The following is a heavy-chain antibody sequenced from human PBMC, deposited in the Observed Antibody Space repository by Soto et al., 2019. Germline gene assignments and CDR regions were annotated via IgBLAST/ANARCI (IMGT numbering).Heavy chain of an antibody. J-gene: IGHJ4*02. CDR1: GFTFSNYG. Sequence: GGSLRLSCVGSGFTFSNYGMHWVRQPPGKGLEWVALISDDGDKRYYADSVRGRLIISRDNSKDTLYLQMNSLGPDDTAVYFCAKARVRIVGANSFDYWGQGTPVTVSS. CDR2: ISDDGDKR. V-gene: IGHV3-30*18. CDR3: AKARVRIVGANSFDY. D-gene: IGHD1-26*01.